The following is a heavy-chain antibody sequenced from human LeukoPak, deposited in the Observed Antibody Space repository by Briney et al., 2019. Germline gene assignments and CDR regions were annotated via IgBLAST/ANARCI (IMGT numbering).Heavy chain of an antibody. CDR2: ISSSSSTI. V-gene: IGHV3-48*01. D-gene: IGHD7-27*01. CDR3: AREPTSATGDWFDP. J-gene: IGHJ5*02. CDR1: GFTFSSYS. Sequence: PGGSLRLSCAASGFTFSSYSMNWVRQAPGKGLEWVSYISSSSSTIYYADSVKGRFTISRDNAKNSLYLQMNSLRAEDTAVYYCAREPTSATGDWFDPWGQGTLVAVSS.